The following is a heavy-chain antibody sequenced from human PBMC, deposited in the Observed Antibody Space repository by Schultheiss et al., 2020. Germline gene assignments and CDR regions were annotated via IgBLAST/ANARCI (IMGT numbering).Heavy chain of an antibody. CDR3: ARAYDSSCYLYYYGMDV. CDR1: GYTFTGYY. J-gene: IGHJ6*02. D-gene: IGHD3-22*01. CDR2: INPNSGGT. V-gene: IGHV1-2*02. Sequence: ASVKVSCKASGYTFTGYYMHWVRQAPGQGLEWMGWINPNSGGTNYAQKFQGRVTMTRDTSISTAYMELSRLRSDDTAVYYCARAYDSSCYLYYYGMDVWGQGTTVTVSS.